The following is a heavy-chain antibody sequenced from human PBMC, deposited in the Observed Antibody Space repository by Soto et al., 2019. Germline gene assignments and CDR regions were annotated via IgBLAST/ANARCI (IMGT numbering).Heavy chain of an antibody. CDR3: ARAYTYYYGSGSYPDY. D-gene: IGHD3-10*01. J-gene: IGHJ4*02. CDR2: IWYDGSNK. CDR1: GFTFSSYG. V-gene: IGHV3-33*01. Sequence: QVQLVESGGGVVQPGRSLRLSCAASGFTFSSYGMHWVRQAPGKGLEWVAVIWYDGSNKYYADSVKGRFTISRDNSKNTLYLQMNSLRAEDTAVYYCARAYTYYYGSGSYPDYWGLGTLVTVSS.